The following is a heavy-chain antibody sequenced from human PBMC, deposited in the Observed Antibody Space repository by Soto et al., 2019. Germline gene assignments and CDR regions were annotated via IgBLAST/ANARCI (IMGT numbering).Heavy chain of an antibody. Sequence: QVQLQESGPGLVKPSQTLSLTCSVSGCSISSGDYYWSWISQHPGKGLEWIGYIYYSESTYYNPSLKSRVTISVDTSTNQFALKLSSVTAADTAVYYCARWWSGRRQGFDPWGQGTLVTVSS. J-gene: IGHJ5*02. D-gene: IGHD3-3*01. CDR1: GCSISSGDYY. CDR3: ARWWSGRRQGFDP. V-gene: IGHV4-31*03. CDR2: IYYSEST.